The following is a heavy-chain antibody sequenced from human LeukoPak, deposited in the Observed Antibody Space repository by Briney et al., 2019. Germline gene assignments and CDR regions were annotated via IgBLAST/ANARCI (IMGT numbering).Heavy chain of an antibody. CDR1: GGSISSSSYY. CDR2: IYYSGST. Sequence: SETLSLTCTVSGGSISSSSYYWGWIRQPPGKGLEWIGTIYYSGSTYYDPSLKSRVTISVDTSKNQFSLKLISVTAADTAVYYCARQGIAVATTTFDSWGQEPWSPSPQ. J-gene: IGHJ4*01. CDR3: ARQGIAVATTTFDS. D-gene: IGHD6-19*01. V-gene: IGHV4-39*01.